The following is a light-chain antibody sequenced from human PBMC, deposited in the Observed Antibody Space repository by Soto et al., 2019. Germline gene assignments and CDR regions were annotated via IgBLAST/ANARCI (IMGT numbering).Light chain of an antibody. J-gene: IGLJ1*01. V-gene: IGLV1-40*01. CDR2: GNI. CDR1: SSNIGAGYD. CDR3: QSYDSSLSGSAYV. Sequence: QPVLTQPPSVSGAPGQRVTISCTGSSSNIGAGYDVHWYQQLPGTAPKLLIYGNINRPSGVPDRFSGSKSGTSASLAITGLQAEDEADYYCQSYDSSLSGSAYVFGTGTKVTVL.